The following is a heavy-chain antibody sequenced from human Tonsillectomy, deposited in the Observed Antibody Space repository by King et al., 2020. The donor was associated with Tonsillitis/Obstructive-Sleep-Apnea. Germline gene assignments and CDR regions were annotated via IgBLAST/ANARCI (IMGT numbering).Heavy chain of an antibody. D-gene: IGHD3-10*01. V-gene: IGHV3-30*04. J-gene: IGHJ6*02. CDR3: ARDFSPCRAFGMDV. CDR2: ISYDGTNK. CDR1: GFTFSTYA. Sequence: VQLVEAGGGVVQPGRSLRLSCSASGFTFSTYAMHWVRQAPGKGLEWVAIISYDGTNKYHADSVKGRFTISRDNSNNTLYLQMNSLTTEDTAVYYCARDFSPCRAFGMDVWGQGTSVTVSS.